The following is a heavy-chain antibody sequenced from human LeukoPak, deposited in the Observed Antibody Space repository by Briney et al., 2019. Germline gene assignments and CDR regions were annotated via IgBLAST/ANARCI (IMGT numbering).Heavy chain of an antibody. CDR2: ISGSGGST. D-gene: IGHD2-15*01. V-gene: IGHV3-23*01. CDR1: GFTFSSYA. CDR3: AKGGGGSCYTPCGY. Sequence: PGGSLRLSCAASGFTFSSYAMSWVRQAPGKGLEWVSAISGSGGSTYYADSVKGRFTISRDNSKNTLYLQMNSLRAEDTAVYYCAKGGGGSCYTPCGYWGQGTLVTVSS. J-gene: IGHJ4*02.